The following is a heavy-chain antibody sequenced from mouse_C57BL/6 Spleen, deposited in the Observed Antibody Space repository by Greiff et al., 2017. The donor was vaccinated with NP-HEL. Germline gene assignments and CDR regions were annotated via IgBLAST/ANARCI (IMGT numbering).Heavy chain of an antibody. CDR1: GYPFTSYW. D-gene: IGHD1-1*01. CDR2: IYPGSGST. Sequence: VQLQQPGAELVKPGASVKMSCKASGYPFTSYWITWVKQRPGPGLEWIGDIYPGSGSTNYNEKFKSKATLTVDTSSSTAYTQLSSLTSEDSAVYYCARRAFITTVVKSFDYWGQGTTLTVSS. CDR3: ARRAFITTVVKSFDY. V-gene: IGHV1-55*01. J-gene: IGHJ2*01.